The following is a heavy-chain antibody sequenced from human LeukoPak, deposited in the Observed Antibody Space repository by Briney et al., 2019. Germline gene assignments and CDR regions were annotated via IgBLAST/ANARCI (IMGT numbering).Heavy chain of an antibody. J-gene: IGHJ4*02. CDR2: ISSSSSYI. CDR1: GFTFSSYS. V-gene: IGHV3-21*01. Sequence: GGSLRLSCAASGFTFSSYSMNWVRQAPGKGLEWVSSISSSSSYIYYADSVKGRFTISRDNAKNSLYLQMDSLRAEDTAVYYCARESDCGGDCPHWNWGQGTLVTVSS. D-gene: IGHD2-21*02. CDR3: ARESDCGGDCPHWN.